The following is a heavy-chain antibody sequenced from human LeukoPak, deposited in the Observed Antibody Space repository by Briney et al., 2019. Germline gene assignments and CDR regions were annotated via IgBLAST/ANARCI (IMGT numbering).Heavy chain of an antibody. V-gene: IGHV3-23*01. CDR1: GFTFSSYA. CDR2: ISGSGGST. Sequence: GGSLRLSCAASGFTFSSYAMSWVRQAPGKGLEWVSAISGSGGSTYYADSVKGRFTISRDNSKNTLYLQMNSLRAEDTAVYYCAKDTSVQKYDSLTGYLDYWGQGTLVTVTS. J-gene: IGHJ4*02. D-gene: IGHD3-9*01. CDR3: AKDTSVQKYDSLTGYLDY.